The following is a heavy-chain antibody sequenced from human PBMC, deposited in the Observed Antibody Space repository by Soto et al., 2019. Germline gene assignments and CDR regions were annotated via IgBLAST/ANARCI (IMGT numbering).Heavy chain of an antibody. CDR2: IKQDGSEK. CDR1: GFTFSSYW. CDR3: ASRPPEVNYYGVFDY. V-gene: IGHV3-7*03. J-gene: IGHJ4*02. D-gene: IGHD3-10*01. Sequence: EVQLVESGGGLVQPGGSLRLSCAASGFTFSSYWMTWVRQAPGKGLEWVANIKQDGSEKYYVDSVKGRFTISRDNAKNSLFLQMNSLRAEDTAVYYCASRPPEVNYYGVFDYWGQGTPVTVSS.